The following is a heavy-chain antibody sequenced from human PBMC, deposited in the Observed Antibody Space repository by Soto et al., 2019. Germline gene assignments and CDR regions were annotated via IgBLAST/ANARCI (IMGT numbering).Heavy chain of an antibody. V-gene: IGHV1-18*01. D-gene: IGHD2-15*01. Sequence: ASVKVSCKASGYTFTSYGISWVRQAPGQGLEWMGWISAYNGNTNYAQKLQGRVTMTTDTSTSTAYMELRSLRSDDTAVYYCASTSPVVVAATSGDAFDIWGQGTMVTVSS. CDR3: ASTSPVVVAATSGDAFDI. CDR2: ISAYNGNT. CDR1: GYTFTSYG. J-gene: IGHJ3*02.